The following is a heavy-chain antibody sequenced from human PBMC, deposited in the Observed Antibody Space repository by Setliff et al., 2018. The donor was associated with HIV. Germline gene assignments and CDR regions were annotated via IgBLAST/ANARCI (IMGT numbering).Heavy chain of an antibody. J-gene: IGHJ3*02. Sequence: PGGSLRLSCAASGFTFSDHCMTWVRQAPGRGLLGVAHIKGDGSITKYADSVKGRFTISRDNSKNALYLQMNSLRAEDTAVYYCAEWFDGYDAFDIWGQGTMVTVSS. CDR1: GFTFSDHC. V-gene: IGHV3-23*01. CDR3: AEWFDGYDAFDI. D-gene: IGHD3-3*01. CDR2: IKGDGSIT.